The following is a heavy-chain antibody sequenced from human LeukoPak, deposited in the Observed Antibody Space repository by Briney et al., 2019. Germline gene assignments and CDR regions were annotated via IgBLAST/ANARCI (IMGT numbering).Heavy chain of an antibody. J-gene: IGHJ4*02. CDR1: GFTFSSYS. V-gene: IGHV3-21*01. CDR3: ATTYDILPAVFDY. D-gene: IGHD3-9*01. Sequence: GGSLRLSCAASGFTFSSYSMNWVRQAPGKGLEWVSSISGSSSYIYYADSVKGRFTISRDNAKNSLYLQMNSLRAEDTAVYYCATTYDILPAVFDYWGQGTLVTVSS. CDR2: ISGSSSYI.